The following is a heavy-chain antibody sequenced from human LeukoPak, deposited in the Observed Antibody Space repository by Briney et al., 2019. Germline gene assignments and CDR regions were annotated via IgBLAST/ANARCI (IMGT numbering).Heavy chain of an antibody. V-gene: IGHV4-39*07. CDR3: ARGLRIVGAGCFDY. D-gene: IGHD1-26*01. CDR2: IYYSGST. J-gene: IGHJ4*02. Sequence: SETLSLTCTVSGDSISSSNYYWGWIRQPPGKGLDWIGNIYYSGSTYYNPSLKSRVTISVDTSKNQFSLKLSSVTAADTAVYYCARGLRIVGAGCFDYWGQGTLVTVSS. CDR1: GDSISSSNYY.